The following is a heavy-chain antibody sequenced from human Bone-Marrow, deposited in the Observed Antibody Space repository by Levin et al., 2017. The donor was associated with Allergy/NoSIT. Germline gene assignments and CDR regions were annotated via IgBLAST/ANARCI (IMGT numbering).Heavy chain of an antibody. Sequence: SETLSLTCTVSGGSISSSSYYWGWIRQPPGKGLEWIGSIYYSGSTYYNPSLKSRVTISVDTSKNQFSLKLSSVTAADTAVYYCAGDGPFFYYYGSGSPQRPPPTALAWFDPWGQGTLVTVSS. CDR1: GGSISSSSYY. J-gene: IGHJ5*02. CDR2: IYYSGST. CDR3: AGDGPFFYYYGSGSPQRPPPTALAWFDP. V-gene: IGHV4-39*01. D-gene: IGHD3-10*01.